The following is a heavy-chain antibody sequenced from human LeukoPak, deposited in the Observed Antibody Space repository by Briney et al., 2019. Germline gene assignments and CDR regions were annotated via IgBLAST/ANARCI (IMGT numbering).Heavy chain of an antibody. Sequence: SETLSLTCTVSGGSISSSSYYWGWIRQPPGKGLEWIGSIYYSGSTYYNPSLKSRVTISVDTSKNQFSLKLSSVTAADTAVYYCARDSPREPGWFDPWGQGTLVTVSS. V-gene: IGHV4-39*07. D-gene: IGHD1-14*01. CDR3: ARDSPREPGWFDP. CDR2: IYYSGST. CDR1: GGSISSSSYY. J-gene: IGHJ5*02.